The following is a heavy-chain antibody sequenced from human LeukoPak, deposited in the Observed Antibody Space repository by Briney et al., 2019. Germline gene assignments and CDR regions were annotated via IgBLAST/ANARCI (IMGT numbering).Heavy chain of an antibody. J-gene: IGHJ6*02. CDR1: GFTFSNAW. V-gene: IGHV3-15*01. Sequence: GGSLRLSCAASGFTFSNAWMSWVRQAPGKGLEWVGRIKSKTDGGTTDYAAPVKGRFTISRDDSKNTLYLQMNSLKTEDTAVYYCTTDQGAMGPLYYGMDVWGQGTTVTVSS. CDR2: IKSKTDGGTT. CDR3: TTDQGAMGPLYYGMDV. D-gene: IGHD5-18*01.